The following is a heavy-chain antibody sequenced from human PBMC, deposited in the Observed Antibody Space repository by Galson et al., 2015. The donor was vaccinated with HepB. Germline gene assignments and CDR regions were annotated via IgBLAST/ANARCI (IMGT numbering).Heavy chain of an antibody. D-gene: IGHD4-11*01. J-gene: IGHJ4*02. CDR3: TTFLEMTTVQY. CDR1: GFTFRNAW. V-gene: IGHV3-15*01. Sequence: SLRLSCAASGFTFRNAWMSWVRQAPGKGLEWVGRIKKKSEGGTTDYAAPVKGRFTISRDDSKITLYLEMNSLKTEDTALYYCTTFLEMTTVQYWGQGTLVTVSS. CDR2: IKKKSEGGTT.